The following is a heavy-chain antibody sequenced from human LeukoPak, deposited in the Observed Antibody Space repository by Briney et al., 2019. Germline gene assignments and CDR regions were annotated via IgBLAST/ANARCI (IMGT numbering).Heavy chain of an antibody. CDR3: AKAPPAATNYYYGMDV. CDR1: GFTFTNYA. Sequence: PGGSLRLSCAASGFTFTNYAMTWVRQPPGKGLEWVSAVSGRGDATYYADSVKGRFTISRDDSKNTLYLQMNSLRAEDTAVYHCAKAPPAATNYYYGMDVWGQGTTVTVSS. V-gene: IGHV3-23*01. D-gene: IGHD2-15*01. CDR2: VSGRGDAT. J-gene: IGHJ6*02.